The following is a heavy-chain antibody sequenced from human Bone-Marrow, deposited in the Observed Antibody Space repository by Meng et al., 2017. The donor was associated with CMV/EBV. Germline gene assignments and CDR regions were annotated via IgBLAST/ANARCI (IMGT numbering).Heavy chain of an antibody. V-gene: IGHV3-30*02. CDR2: IRYDGSNK. J-gene: IGHJ4*02. Sequence: GGSLRLSCAASGFIFSSYGMRWVRQAPGKGLEWVAFIRYDGSNKYYADSVKGRFTISRDNSKNTLYLQMNSLRAEDTAVYYCAKSFYLDYYASSGYYGGLDYWGQGTLVTVSS. D-gene: IGHD3-22*01. CDR1: GFIFSSYG. CDR3: AKSFYLDYYASSGYYGGLDY.